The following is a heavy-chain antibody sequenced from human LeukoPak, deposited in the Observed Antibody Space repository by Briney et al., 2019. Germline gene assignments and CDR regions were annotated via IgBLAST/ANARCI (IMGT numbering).Heavy chain of an antibody. CDR2: ISYDGSNK. CDR3: ARDYWSGGGSYFY. J-gene: IGHJ4*02. D-gene: IGHD1-26*01. CDR1: GFTFSSYA. Sequence: GRSLRLSCAASGFTFSSYAMHWVRQAPGKGLEWVAVISYDGSNKYYADSVKGRFTISRDNAKNSLYLQMNSLRAEDTAVYYCARDYWSGGGSYFYWGQGTLVTVSS. V-gene: IGHV3-30-3*01.